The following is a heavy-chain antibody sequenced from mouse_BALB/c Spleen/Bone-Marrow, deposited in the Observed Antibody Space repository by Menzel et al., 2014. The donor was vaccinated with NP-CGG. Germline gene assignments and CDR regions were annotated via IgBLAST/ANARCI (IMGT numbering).Heavy chain of an antibody. Sequence: EVQLVESGGGLVQPGGSLKLSCAASGFDFSRYWLSWVRRAPGKGLEWIGETNPDSSTINYTPSLKDKFIISRDNAKNTLFLQMSKVRSEDTALYYCALRYDVAMDYWGQGTSVTVSS. D-gene: IGHD2-14*01. CDR1: GFDFSRYW. V-gene: IGHV4-1*02. J-gene: IGHJ4*01. CDR3: ALRYDVAMDY. CDR2: TNPDSSTI.